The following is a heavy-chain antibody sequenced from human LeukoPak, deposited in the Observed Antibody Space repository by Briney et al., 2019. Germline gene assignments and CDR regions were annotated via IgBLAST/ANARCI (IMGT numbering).Heavy chain of an antibody. D-gene: IGHD3/OR15-3a*01. Sequence: ASVKVSCKASGYTFTSYGINWVRQATGQGLEWRGWMNPNSGNTGYAQKFQGRVTMTKNTSITTAYMDLSSLRSEDTAVYYCARALSWTTESYYYMDVWGKGTTVTVSS. CDR1: GYTFTSYG. J-gene: IGHJ6*03. V-gene: IGHV1-8*02. CDR3: ARALSWTTESYYYMDV. CDR2: MNPNSGNT.